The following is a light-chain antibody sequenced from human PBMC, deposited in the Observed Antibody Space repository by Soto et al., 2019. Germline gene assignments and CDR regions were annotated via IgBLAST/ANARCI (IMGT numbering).Light chain of an antibody. Sequence: DIQMTQSPSTLSASVGDRVTITCRASQSISSWLAWYQQKPGKAPKLLIYDASSLESGVPSRFSGSGSGTEDTLTISSLQPDDFETYCRQQYNSYFRVSFDQGTKGDIK. CDR3: QQYNSYFRVS. V-gene: IGKV1-5*01. J-gene: IGKJ1*01. CDR1: QSISSW. CDR2: DAS.